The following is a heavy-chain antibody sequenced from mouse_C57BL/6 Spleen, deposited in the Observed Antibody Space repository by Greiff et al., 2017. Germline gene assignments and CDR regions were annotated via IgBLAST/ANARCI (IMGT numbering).Heavy chain of an antibody. CDR2: INPNYGTT. Sequence: VQLQQSGPELVKPGASVKISCKASGYSFTDYNMNWVKQSNGKSLEWIGVINPNYGTTSYNQKFKGKATLTVDQSSSTAYMQLNSLTSEDSAVYYCGIYYYGSSPYYFDYWGQGTTLTVSS. CDR3: GIYYYGSSPYYFDY. J-gene: IGHJ2*01. V-gene: IGHV1-39*01. CDR1: GYSFTDYN. D-gene: IGHD1-1*01.